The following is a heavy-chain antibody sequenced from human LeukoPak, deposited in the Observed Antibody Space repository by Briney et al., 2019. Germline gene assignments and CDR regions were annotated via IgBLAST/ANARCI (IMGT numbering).Heavy chain of an antibody. V-gene: IGHV1-18*01. Sequence: ASVKVSCKASGYTFTSYGISWVRQAPGQGLGWMGWISAYNGNTNYAQKLQGRVTMTTDTSTSTAYMELRSLRSDDTAVYYCARGRYYDSSGYYSQPSDAFDIWGQGTMVTVSS. D-gene: IGHD3-22*01. CDR1: GYTFTSYG. CDR3: ARGRYYDSSGYYSQPSDAFDI. J-gene: IGHJ3*02. CDR2: ISAYNGNT.